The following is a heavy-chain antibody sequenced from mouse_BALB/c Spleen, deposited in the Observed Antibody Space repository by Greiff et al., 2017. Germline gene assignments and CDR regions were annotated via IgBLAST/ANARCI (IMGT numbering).Heavy chain of an antibody. CDR2: INPSNGGT. V-gene: IGHV1S81*02. D-gene: IGHD3-1*01. CDR1: GYTFTSYY. J-gene: IGHJ4*01. CDR3: TRSGDYYAMDY. Sequence: VQLVESGAELVKPGASVKLSCKASGYTFTSYYMYWVKQRPGQGLEWIGEINPSNGGTNFNEKFKSKATLTVDKSSSTAYMQLSSLTSEDSAVYYCTRSGDYYAMDYWGQGTSVTVSS.